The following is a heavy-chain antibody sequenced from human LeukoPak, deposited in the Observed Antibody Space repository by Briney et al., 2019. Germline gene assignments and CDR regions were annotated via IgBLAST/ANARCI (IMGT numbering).Heavy chain of an antibody. D-gene: IGHD5-18*01. CDR2: FDPEDGET. J-gene: IGHJ6*02. CDR3: ARDLKDTAMVTYYGMDV. Sequence: RASVKVSCKVSGYTLTELSMHWVRQAPGKGLEWMGGFDPEDGETIYAQKFQGRVTITADESTSTAYMELSSLRSEDTAVYYCARDLKDTAMVTYYGMDVWGQGTTVTVSS. V-gene: IGHV1-24*01. CDR1: GYTLTELS.